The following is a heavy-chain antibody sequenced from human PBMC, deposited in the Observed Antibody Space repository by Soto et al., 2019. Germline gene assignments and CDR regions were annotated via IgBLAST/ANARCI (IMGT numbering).Heavy chain of an antibody. Sequence: SETLSLTCAVYGGSFSGYYWSWIRQPPGKGLEWIGEINHSGSTNYNPSLKSRVTISVDTSKNQFSLKLSSVTAADTAVYYCADRVGATDAFDIWGQGTMVTVSS. CDR1: GGSFSGYY. V-gene: IGHV4-34*01. D-gene: IGHD1-26*01. CDR3: ADRVGATDAFDI. J-gene: IGHJ3*02. CDR2: INHSGST.